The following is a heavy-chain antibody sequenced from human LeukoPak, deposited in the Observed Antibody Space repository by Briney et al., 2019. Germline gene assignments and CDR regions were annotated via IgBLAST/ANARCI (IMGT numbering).Heavy chain of an antibody. V-gene: IGHV4-59*11. CDR2: VSFTGRT. CDR3: ARLLDNDISGDPDTFDV. D-gene: IGHD3-22*01. J-gene: IGHJ3*01. CDR1: TVTPTGRS. Sequence: QSLSPTPALSTVTPTGRSRSTICPPPQKRLGRIGYVSFTGRTKYNPSLQSRVTISIDTSKSQFSLKLTSVTSADTAVYSCARLLDNDISGDPDTFDVWGQGTTVIVSS.